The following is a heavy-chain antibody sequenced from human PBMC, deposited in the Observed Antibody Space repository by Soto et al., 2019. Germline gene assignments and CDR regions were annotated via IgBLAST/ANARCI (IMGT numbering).Heavy chain of an antibody. V-gene: IGHV1-45*02. J-gene: IGHJ4*02. Sequence: ASVKVSCKALGNTFTYRYLHWVRQAPGQALEWMGWITPFSGDVHYAQKFQERVTITRDRSINTAYMRMSSLRSEDTAMYFCASGGAGSGPFTWELPDHWGQGTLVTVS. CDR3: ASGGAGSGPFTWELPDH. D-gene: IGHD1-26*01. CDR2: ITPFSGDV. CDR1: GNTFTYRY.